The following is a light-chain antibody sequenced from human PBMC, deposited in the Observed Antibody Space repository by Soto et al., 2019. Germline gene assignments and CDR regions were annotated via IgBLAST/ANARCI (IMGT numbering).Light chain of an antibody. CDR2: GGS. V-gene: IGKV3-15*01. CDR3: QKSINCPQT. CDR1: QRLSSN. Sequence: ETVLTQCPVTLSVSPGERVTLSCRASQRLSSNLAWYQQRRGQAPRLLIYGGSIRATDIPARFIGRGLGKECTLTITGLQSEDFEVYYCQKSINCPQTFGQGTKVDI. J-gene: IGKJ1*01.